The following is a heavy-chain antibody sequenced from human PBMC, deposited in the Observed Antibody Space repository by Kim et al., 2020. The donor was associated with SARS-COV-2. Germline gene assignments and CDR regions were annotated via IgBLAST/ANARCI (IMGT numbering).Heavy chain of an antibody. CDR3: ARDPMITFGGVIAIGYYYYGMDV. CDR2: ISYDGSNK. CDR1: GFTFSSYA. V-gene: IGHV3-30-3*01. Sequence: GGSLRRSCAASGFTFSSYAMHWVRQAPGKGLEWVAVISYDGSNKYYADSVKGRFTISRDNSKNTLYLQMNSLRAEDTAVYYCARDPMITFGGVIAIGYYYYGMDVWGQGTPVTVSS. D-gene: IGHD3-16*02. J-gene: IGHJ6*02.